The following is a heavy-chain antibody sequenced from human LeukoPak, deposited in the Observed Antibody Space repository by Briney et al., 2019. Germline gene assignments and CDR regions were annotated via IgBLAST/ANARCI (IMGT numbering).Heavy chain of an antibody. CDR2: MNPNSGNT. Sequence: ASVKVSCKASGGTFTSYDINWVRQAPGQGLEWMGWMNPNSGNTGYAQKFQGRVTITRNTSISTAYMELSSLRSEDTAVYYCARGSRRQLAQPLDYWGQGTLVPVSS. J-gene: IGHJ4*02. D-gene: IGHD6-6*01. V-gene: IGHV1-8*03. CDR3: ARGSRRQLAQPLDY. CDR1: GGTFTSYD.